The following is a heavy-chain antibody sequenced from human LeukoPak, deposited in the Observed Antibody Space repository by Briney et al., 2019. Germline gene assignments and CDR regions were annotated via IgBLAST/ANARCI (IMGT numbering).Heavy chain of an antibody. V-gene: IGHV3-74*01. CDR3: ARASRYCSSTSCYPKY. CDR2: INSDGSST. D-gene: IGHD2-2*01. Sequence: GGSLRLSCAASGFTSSSYWMHWVRQAPGKGLVWVSRINSDGSSTSYADSVKGRFTISRDNAKNTLYLQMNSLRAEDTAVYYCARASRYCSSTSCYPKYWGQGTLVTVSS. J-gene: IGHJ4*02. CDR1: GFTSSSYW.